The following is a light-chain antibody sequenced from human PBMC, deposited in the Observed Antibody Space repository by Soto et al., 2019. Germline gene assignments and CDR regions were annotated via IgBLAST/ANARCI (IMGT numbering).Light chain of an antibody. V-gene: IGLV2-23*01. CDR3: CSYTGGSPVYV. Sequence: QSALTQPASVSGSPGQSITISCTGTRSDVGYYNLVSWYQQYPGTAPKLMIYEGSQRPSGVSNRFSGSKSGNTASLTISGLQPEDEADYYCCSYTGGSPVYVFGTGTKLTVL. CDR1: RSDVGYYNL. J-gene: IGLJ1*01. CDR2: EGS.